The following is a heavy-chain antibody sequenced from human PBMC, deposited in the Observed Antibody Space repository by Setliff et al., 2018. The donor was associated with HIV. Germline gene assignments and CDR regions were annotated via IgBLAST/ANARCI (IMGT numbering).Heavy chain of an antibody. V-gene: IGHV4-34*01. D-gene: IGHD3-10*01. CDR3: ARVRPVITLVPTDYFDY. CDR1: GGSFSGYY. J-gene: IGHJ4*02. Sequence: PSETLSLTCAVYGGSFSGYYWTWIRQPPGKGLEWIGQINHSGTTNYNPSLKSRVTMSVDTSKNQFSLRLNSVTAADTAVYYCARVRPVITLVPTDYFDYWGQGTLVTVSS. CDR2: INHSGTT.